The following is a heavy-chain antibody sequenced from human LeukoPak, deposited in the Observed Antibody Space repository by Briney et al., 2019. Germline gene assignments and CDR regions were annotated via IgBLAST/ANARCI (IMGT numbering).Heavy chain of an antibody. CDR2: ISSSSSYI. Sequence: GGSLRLSCAASGFTFSSYSMNWVRQAPGKGLEWVSSISSSSSYIYYADSVKGRFTISRDNAKNSLYLQMNSLRAEDTAVYYCASVGYSYDHYFDYWGQGTPVTVSS. D-gene: IGHD5-18*01. CDR3: ASVGYSYDHYFDY. J-gene: IGHJ4*02. V-gene: IGHV3-21*01. CDR1: GFTFSSYS.